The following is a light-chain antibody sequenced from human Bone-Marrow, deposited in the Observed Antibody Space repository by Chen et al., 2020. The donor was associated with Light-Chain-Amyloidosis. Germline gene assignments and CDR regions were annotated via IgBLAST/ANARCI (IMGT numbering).Light chain of an antibody. Sequence: DIRMTQSPSSLSASVGDKITISCRTSHHIENYLNWYQQKPGTAPKLLIFLASRLQSGVPSRFSCRGSGTSFTLTIDNLQPEDFATYYCQQSYSLPLTFGGGTKV. CDR3: QQSYSLPLT. CDR1: HHIENY. V-gene: IGKV1-39*01. CDR2: LAS. J-gene: IGKJ4*02.